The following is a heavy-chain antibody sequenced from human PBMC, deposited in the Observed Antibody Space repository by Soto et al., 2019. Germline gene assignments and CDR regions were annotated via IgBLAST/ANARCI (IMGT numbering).Heavy chain of an antibody. Sequence: PRWSLRLSCSASLFIFSSYWMHWLRQDPGKGRVWVSGINSDGSNTGYADSVKGRFTISRDNAKNTLYLQMNSLRADDTAVYYCARLGGYCSTISCYEYGMDVWGQGTQVTVSS. J-gene: IGHJ6*02. D-gene: IGHD2-2*01. CDR1: LFIFSSYW. V-gene: IGHV3-74*01. CDR2: INSDGSNT. CDR3: ARLGGYCSTISCYEYGMDV.